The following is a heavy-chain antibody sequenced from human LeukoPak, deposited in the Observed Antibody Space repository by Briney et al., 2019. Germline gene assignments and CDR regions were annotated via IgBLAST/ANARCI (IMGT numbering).Heavy chain of an antibody. D-gene: IGHD4-11*01. V-gene: IGHV3-21*01. CDR1: GFTFSSYS. CDR2: ISSSSSYI. CDR3: ASKSTQSAFDI. J-gene: IGHJ3*02. Sequence: GGSLRLSCAASGFTFSSYSMNWVRQAPGKGLGWVSSISSSSSYIYYADSVKGRFTISRDNAKNSLYLQMNSLRAEDTAVYYCASKSTQSAFDIWGQGTMVTPSS.